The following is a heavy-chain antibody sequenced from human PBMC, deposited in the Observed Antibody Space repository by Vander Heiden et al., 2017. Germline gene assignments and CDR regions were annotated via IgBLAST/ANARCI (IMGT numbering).Heavy chain of an antibody. J-gene: IGHJ4*02. CDR3: ARDKKDSSGWSIDY. D-gene: IGHD6-19*01. Sequence: EVQLVESGGGLIQPGGSLRLSCAASGFTVSSNYMSWVRQAPGKGLEWVSVIYSGGSTYYADSVKGRFTISRDNSKNTLYRQMNSLRAEDTAVYYCARDKKDSSGWSIDYWGQGTLVTVSS. V-gene: IGHV3-53*01. CDR1: GFTVSSNY. CDR2: IYSGGST.